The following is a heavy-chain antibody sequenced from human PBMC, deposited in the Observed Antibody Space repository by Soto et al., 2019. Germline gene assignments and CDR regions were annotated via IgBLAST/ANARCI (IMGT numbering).Heavy chain of an antibody. V-gene: IGHV1-8*01. J-gene: IGHJ6*03. CDR1: GYTFTSYD. CDR2: MNPNSGNT. D-gene: IGHD3-10*01. Sequence: ASVKVSCKASGYTFTSYDINWVRQATGQGLEWMGWMNPNSGNTGYAQKFQGRVTMTRNTSISTAYMELSSLRSEDTAVYYCARGMIWFGELYYYYYMDVWGKGTTVTVSS. CDR3: ARGMIWFGELYYYYYMDV.